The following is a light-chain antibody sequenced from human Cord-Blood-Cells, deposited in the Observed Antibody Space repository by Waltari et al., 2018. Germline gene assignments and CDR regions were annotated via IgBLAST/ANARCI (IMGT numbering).Light chain of an antibody. J-gene: IGLJ2*01. CDR3: CSYADTDVV. V-gene: IGLV2-11*01. CDR2: DVS. Sequence: QSALTQPRSVSGSPGQSVTISCTGTSSDVGGYNYVSWYQQHPGKAPKLMIYDVSKRPSGVPDRFSGSKSGNTASLTISGLQAEDEADYYCCSYADTDVVFGGGTKLTVL. CDR1: SSDVGGYNY.